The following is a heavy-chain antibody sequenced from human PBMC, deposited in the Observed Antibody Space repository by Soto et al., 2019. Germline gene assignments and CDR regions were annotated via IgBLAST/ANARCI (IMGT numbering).Heavy chain of an antibody. CDR2: ISWNSGSI. J-gene: IGHJ4*02. V-gene: IGHV3-9*01. D-gene: IGHD3-9*01. CDR3: AKDMGYDILTGYHDY. Sequence: GGSPRLSFAAPGFTFDDYSMHWVRQAPGKGLEWVSGISWNSGSIGYADSVKGRFTISRDNAKNSLYLQMNSLRAEDTALYYCAKDMGYDILTGYHDYWGQGT. CDR1: GFTFDDYS.